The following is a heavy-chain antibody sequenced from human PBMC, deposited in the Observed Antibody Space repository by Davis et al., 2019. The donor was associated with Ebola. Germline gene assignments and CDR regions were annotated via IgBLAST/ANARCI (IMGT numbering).Heavy chain of an antibody. CDR1: GYSISSSSY. J-gene: IGHJ5*02. D-gene: IGHD3-3*01. V-gene: IGHV4-39*01. CDR2: IYYSGIT. Sequence: GSLRLSCTVSGYSISSSSYWGWIRQPPRKGLEWIGSIYYSGITYYNPSLKSRVTISVDTSKNQFSLKLRSVTAADTAVYYCARQGWSGYSLRHWLDPWGRGTLVTVSS. CDR3: ARQGWSGYSLRHWLDP.